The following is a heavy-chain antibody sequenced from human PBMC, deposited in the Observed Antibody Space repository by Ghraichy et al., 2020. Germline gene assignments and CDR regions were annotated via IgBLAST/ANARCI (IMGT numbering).Heavy chain of an antibody. J-gene: IGHJ4*02. V-gene: IGHV3-21*01. CDR2: ISTSGFI. D-gene: IGHD3-10*01. Sequence: GESLNISCAASGFTFSSYAMNWVRQAPGKGLEWVSAISTSGFINYADSVKGRFTISRDNAKNSLYLEMNSLRAEDTALYWCARVDVGNGYGSGNYIYWGQGTLVTVSS. CDR1: GFTFSSYA. CDR3: ARVDVGNGYGSGNYIY.